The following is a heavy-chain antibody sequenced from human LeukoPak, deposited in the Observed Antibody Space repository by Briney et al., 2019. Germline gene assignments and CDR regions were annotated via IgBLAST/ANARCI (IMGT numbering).Heavy chain of an antibody. J-gene: IGHJ6*03. D-gene: IGHD3-16*01. CDR2: INSDGSST. CDR1: RFTFISYW. CDR3: ARGCWGSYYYYYYMDV. V-gene: IGHV3-74*01. Sequence: GGSLRHSRVASRFTFISYWIHWVRQAPGKGRVWVSRINSDGSSTSYADSVKGRFTISRDNAKNTLYLQMNSLRAEDTAVYYCARGCWGSYYYYYYMDVWGKGTTVTISS.